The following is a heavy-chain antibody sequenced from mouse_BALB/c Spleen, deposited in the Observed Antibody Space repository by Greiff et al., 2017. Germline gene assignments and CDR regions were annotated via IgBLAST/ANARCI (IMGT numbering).Heavy chain of an antibody. J-gene: IGHJ1*01. CDR2: ISSGGST. Sequence: EVKLQESGGGLVKPGGSLKLSCAASGFTFSSYAMSWVRQTPEKRLEWVASISSGGSTYYPDSVKGRFTISRDNARNILYLQMSSLRSEDTAMYYCARGYYYGSSYENWYFDVWGAGTTVTVSS. D-gene: IGHD1-1*01. CDR3: ARGYYYGSSYENWYFDV. CDR1: GFTFSSYA. V-gene: IGHV5-6-5*01.